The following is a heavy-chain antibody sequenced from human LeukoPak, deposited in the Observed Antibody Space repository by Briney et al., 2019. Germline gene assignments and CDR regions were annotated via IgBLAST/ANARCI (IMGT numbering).Heavy chain of an antibody. CDR1: GFTFRNTG. J-gene: IGHJ4*02. D-gene: IGHD2-2*01. V-gene: IGHV3-33*06. CDR3: AKDWGTSGDRSSYGFFDH. Sequence: GGSLRLFCAASGFTFRNTGMHWVRQAPGKGLEWVAIIWYDGSEEYYADSVKGRFTISRDNSKNTLYLQMNSLTADDSAMYYCAKDWGTSGDRSSYGFFDHWGQGTLVTVSS. CDR2: IWYDGSEE.